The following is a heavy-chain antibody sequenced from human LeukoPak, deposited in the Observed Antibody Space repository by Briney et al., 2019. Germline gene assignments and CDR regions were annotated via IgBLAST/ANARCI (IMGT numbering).Heavy chain of an antibody. D-gene: IGHD6-13*01. CDR2: IPGSGGDT. Sequence: GGSLRLSCAASGFTFSTYAMSWVRQAPGKGLEWVSGIPGSGGDTYYADSVKGRFTISRDNFRNTLHLQMNSLRAEDTAVYYCAKSGSWYLGTSVVHYNYYMDVWGKGTTVTVSS. CDR1: GFTFSTYA. V-gene: IGHV3-23*01. J-gene: IGHJ6*03. CDR3: AKSGSWYLGTSVVHYNYYMDV.